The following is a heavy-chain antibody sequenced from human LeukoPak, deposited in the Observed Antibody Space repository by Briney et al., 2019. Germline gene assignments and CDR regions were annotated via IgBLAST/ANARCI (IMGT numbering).Heavy chain of an antibody. CDR2: ISASGNT. J-gene: IGHJ4*02. CDR1: GAPIRTYY. CDR3: ASSLYYYTSGAGFDY. V-gene: IGHV4-4*07. D-gene: IGHD3-10*01. Sequence: SETLSLTCTVSGAPIRTYYWSWIRQPAGKGLEWIGRISASGNTDHNPSLKSRVTMSVDTSKNQVSLNLNSVTAADTAVYYCASSLYYYTSGAGFDYWGQGTLVTVSA.